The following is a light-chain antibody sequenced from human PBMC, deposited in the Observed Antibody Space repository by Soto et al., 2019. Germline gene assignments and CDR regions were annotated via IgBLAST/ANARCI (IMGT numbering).Light chain of an antibody. Sequence: QSVLTRPPSISATPGQKVTISCSGSSSNIENNYVSWYQQVPGTAPKLLIYDNDRRPSGIPDRFSGSKSGTSATLGITGLQTGDEADYYCGTWDSSLSVGVFGTGTKVTVL. V-gene: IGLV1-51*01. CDR2: DND. CDR1: SSNIENNY. CDR3: GTWDSSLSVGV. J-gene: IGLJ1*01.